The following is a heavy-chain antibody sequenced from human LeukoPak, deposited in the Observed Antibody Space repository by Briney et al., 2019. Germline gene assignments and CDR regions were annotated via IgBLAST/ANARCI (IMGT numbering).Heavy chain of an antibody. CDR3: AKELNVRGPPGY. CDR2: ISYDGGEK. V-gene: IGHV3-30*18. CDR1: GYTISRDA. Sequence: GGSLRLSCAASGYTISRDAMHWVRQAPGKGLEWVAVISYDGGEKYYGDSVKGRFTISRDNSKNTLYLQMNSLRIEDTAVYYCAKELNVRGPPGYWGQGTLVTVSS. D-gene: IGHD2-8*01. J-gene: IGHJ4*02.